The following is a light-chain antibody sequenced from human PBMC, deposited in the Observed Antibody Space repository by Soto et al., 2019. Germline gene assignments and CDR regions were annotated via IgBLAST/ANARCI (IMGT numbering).Light chain of an antibody. CDR3: QQYGSSPCT. CDR2: GAS. J-gene: IGKJ1*01. CDR1: QSVSSSY. V-gene: IGKV3-20*01. Sequence: EIVVTQSPGTLSFSPGERDTLSCRASQSVSSSYVAWYQQKPGQAPRLLIYGASSRATGIPDRFSGSGSGTDFTLTISRLEPEDFAVYYCQQYGSSPCTFGQGTKVELK.